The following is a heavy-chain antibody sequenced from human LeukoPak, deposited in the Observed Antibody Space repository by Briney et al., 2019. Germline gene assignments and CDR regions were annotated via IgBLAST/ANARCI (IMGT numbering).Heavy chain of an antibody. J-gene: IGHJ4*02. CDR3: ARRKSGVGLIRY. CDR1: GGSFSGYY. V-gene: IGHV4-34*01. D-gene: IGHD7-27*01. CDR2: INHSGST. Sequence: SETLSLTCAVYGGSFSGYYWSWIRQPPGKGLEWIGEINHSGSTNYNPSLKSRVTISVDTSKNQFSLKLSSVTAADTAVYYCARRKSGVGLIRYWGQGTLVTVSS.